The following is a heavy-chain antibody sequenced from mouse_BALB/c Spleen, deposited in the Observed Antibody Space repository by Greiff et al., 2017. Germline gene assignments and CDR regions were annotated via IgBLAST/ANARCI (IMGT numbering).Heavy chain of an antibody. V-gene: IGHV3-2*02. CDR2: ISYSGST. Sequence: EVKLQESGPGLVKPSQSLSLTCTVTGYSITSDYAWNWIRQFPGNKLEWMGYISYSGSTSYNPSLKSRISITRDTSKNQFFLQLNSVTTEDTATYYCASWDYDDWFAYWGQGTLVTVSA. J-gene: IGHJ3*01. D-gene: IGHD2-4*01. CDR1: GYSITSDYA. CDR3: ASWDYDDWFAY.